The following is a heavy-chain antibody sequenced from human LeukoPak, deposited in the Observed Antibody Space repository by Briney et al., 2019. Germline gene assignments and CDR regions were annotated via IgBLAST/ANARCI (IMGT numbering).Heavy chain of an antibody. J-gene: IGHJ4*02. D-gene: IGHD5-12*01. CDR3: AKDRGYSGPGY. CDR1: GFTSSSFA. Sequence: GGSLRLSCAATGFTSSSFAMSWVRQAPGKGLEWVSSIIGSGGSTFYADSVKGRFTISRDNSKNTLYLQMNSLRAEDTAVYYCAKDRGYSGPGYWGQGTLVTVSS. V-gene: IGHV3-23*01. CDR2: IIGSGGST.